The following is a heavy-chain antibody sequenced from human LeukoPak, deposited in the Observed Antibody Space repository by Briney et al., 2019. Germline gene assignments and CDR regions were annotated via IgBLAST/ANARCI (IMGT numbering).Heavy chain of an antibody. CDR2: IKQDGNEK. D-gene: IGHD6-19*01. J-gene: IGHJ3*02. Sequence: GGSLRLSCAVSGFTSSSYWMTWVRQAPGKGLEWVANIKQDGNEKYYVDSVKGRFTISRDNAKNSLYLQMNSLRAEDTAVYYCARDVTSGWYAYDAFDIWGQGTMVTVSS. CDR1: GFTSSSYW. V-gene: IGHV3-7*03. CDR3: ARDVTSGWYAYDAFDI.